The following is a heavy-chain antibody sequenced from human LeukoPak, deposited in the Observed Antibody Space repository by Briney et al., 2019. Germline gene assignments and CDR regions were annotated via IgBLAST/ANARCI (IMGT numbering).Heavy chain of an antibody. CDR1: GGSISSYY. J-gene: IGHJ5*02. Sequence: PSETLSLTCTVSGGSISSYYWSWIRQPPGKGLEWIGYIYYSGSTNYKPSLKSRVTISVDTSKNQFSLKLSSVTAADTAVYYCARAYSSSWYWNWFDPWGQGTLVTVSS. CDR2: IYYSGST. CDR3: ARAYSSSWYWNWFDP. V-gene: IGHV4-59*01. D-gene: IGHD6-13*01.